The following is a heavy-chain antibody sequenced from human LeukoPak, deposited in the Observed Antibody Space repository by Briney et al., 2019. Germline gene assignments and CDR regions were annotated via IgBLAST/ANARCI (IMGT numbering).Heavy chain of an antibody. D-gene: IGHD1-1*01. J-gene: IGHJ5*02. CDR3: ARGSWMFDP. V-gene: IGHV3-9*01. CDR1: GFTFDNFA. CDR2: ITWNSRVK. Sequence: GGSLRLSCAASGFTFDNFAMHWVRQAPGKGLEWVSGITWNSRVKTYTPSVKGRFTISRDNAKNSLYLQMNSLRAEDTAVYYCARGSWMFDPWGQGALVTVSS.